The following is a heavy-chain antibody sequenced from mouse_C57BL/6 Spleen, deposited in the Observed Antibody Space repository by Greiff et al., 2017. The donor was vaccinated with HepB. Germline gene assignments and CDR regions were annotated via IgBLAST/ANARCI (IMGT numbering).Heavy chain of an antibody. J-gene: IGHJ4*01. V-gene: IGHV1-4*01. CDR2: INPSSGYS. D-gene: IGHD2-1*01. CDR1: GYTLTSYT. CDR3: ASGCGNYERNYAIDY. Sequence: QAQLQQSGAELARPGASVKMTCKASGYTLTSYTMHWGKQRPGQGLEWIGYINPSSGYSKYNQKYKDKATLTADKYTSTAYMQQSSLTSEDSTVYYSASGCGNYERNYAIDYWGQETSINVSS.